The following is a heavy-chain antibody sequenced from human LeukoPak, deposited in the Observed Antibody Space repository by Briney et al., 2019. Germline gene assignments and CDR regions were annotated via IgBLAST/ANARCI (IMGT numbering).Heavy chain of an antibody. V-gene: IGHV1-2*02. D-gene: IGHD4-17*01. Sequence: ASVKVSCKATGYTFSGHYMHWVRQAPGQGLEWMGWIYPNSGGTNYAQKFQGRVTMTRDTSISTAYMELRRLKSDDTAMYYCARVVGFGDYPFDYWGQGTLVTVSS. CDR2: IYPNSGGT. CDR3: ARVVGFGDYPFDY. J-gene: IGHJ4*02. CDR1: GYTFSGHY.